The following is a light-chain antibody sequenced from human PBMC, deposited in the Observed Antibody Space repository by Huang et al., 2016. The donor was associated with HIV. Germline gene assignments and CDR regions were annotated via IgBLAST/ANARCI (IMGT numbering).Light chain of an antibody. Sequence: DIQVTQSPSSLSASVGDRVTVTCRTSRGISDSLVWDQQKPGRAPKLLVYAASRLESGVPSRVSGSGAGADFTLTINNLQPEDFATDYCQQYYGTPYTFGQGTKVEIK. CDR2: AAS. V-gene: IGKV1-NL1*01. J-gene: IGKJ2*01. CDR1: RGISDS. CDR3: QQYYGTPYT.